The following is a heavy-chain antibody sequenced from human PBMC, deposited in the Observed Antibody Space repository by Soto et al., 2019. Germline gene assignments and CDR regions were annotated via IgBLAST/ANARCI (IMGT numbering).Heavy chain of an antibody. CDR2: ISYDGSNK. V-gene: IGHV3-30-3*01. Sequence: GGSLRLSCAASGFTFSSYAMHWVRQAPGKGLEWVAVISYDGSNKYYADSVKGRFTISRDNSKNTLYLQMNSLRAEDTAVYYCARTPRPTVTNFVGAFDIWGQGTMVTVSS. CDR1: GFTFSSYA. J-gene: IGHJ3*02. CDR3: ARTPRPTVTNFVGAFDI. D-gene: IGHD4-17*01.